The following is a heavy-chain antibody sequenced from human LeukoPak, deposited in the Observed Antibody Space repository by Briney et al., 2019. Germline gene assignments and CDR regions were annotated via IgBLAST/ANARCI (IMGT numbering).Heavy chain of an antibody. Sequence: SETLSLTCAVYGGSFSGYYWSWIRQPPGKGLEWIGEINHSGSTNYNPSLKSRVTISVDTSKNQFSLKPSSVTAADTAVYYCARDREAAAGYYYYGMDVWGQGTTVTVSS. CDR1: GGSFSGYY. CDR2: INHSGST. D-gene: IGHD6-13*01. J-gene: IGHJ6*02. CDR3: ARDREAAAGYYYYGMDV. V-gene: IGHV4-34*01.